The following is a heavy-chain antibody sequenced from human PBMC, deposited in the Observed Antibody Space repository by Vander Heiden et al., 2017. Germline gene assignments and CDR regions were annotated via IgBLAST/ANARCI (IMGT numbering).Heavy chain of an antibody. D-gene: IGHD3-22*01. CDR3: ATLTYYYDSSGYYYPIY. V-gene: IGHV4-39*01. CDR1: GGSISWSGSY. Sequence: QLQLPESGPGPVKASETMSSPCIVPGGSISWSGSYWGWIRQSPGKGLEWIGSMNYSGSTKYSPSLKSRVTISVDTSKNQFSLILSSVTAADTAVYYCATLTYYYDSSGYYYPIYWGQGALVTVSS. CDR2: MNYSGST. J-gene: IGHJ4*02.